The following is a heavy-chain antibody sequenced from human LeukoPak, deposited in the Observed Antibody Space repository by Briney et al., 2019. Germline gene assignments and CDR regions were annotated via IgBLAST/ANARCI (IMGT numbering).Heavy chain of an antibody. CDR3: ATDRGYCTSGSYYLDY. CDR2: IRYDGSNK. CDR1: GFTFSSYG. V-gene: IGHV3-30*02. J-gene: IGHJ4*02. D-gene: IGHD3-10*01. Sequence: PGGSLRLSCAASGFTFSSYGMHWVRQAPGKGLEWVAFIRYDGSNKYYADSVKGRFTISRDNSKNTLYLQMNSLRAEDTAVYYCATDRGYCTSGSYYLDYWGQGTLVTVSS.